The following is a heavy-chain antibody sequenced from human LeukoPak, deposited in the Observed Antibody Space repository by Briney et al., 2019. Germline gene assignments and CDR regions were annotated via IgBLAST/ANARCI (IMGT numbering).Heavy chain of an antibody. J-gene: IGHJ4*02. D-gene: IGHD6-13*01. CDR3: ASRIATAGSVDY. V-gene: IGHV3-53*01. CDR1: GFTVSSNY. CDR2: IYSSGST. Sequence: GGSLRLSCAASGFTVSSNYMSWVRQAPGKGLEWVSVIYSSGSTYYADSVKGRFTISRDNSKNTLHLQMNTLRAEDTAVHYCASRIATAGSVDYWGQGTLVTVSS.